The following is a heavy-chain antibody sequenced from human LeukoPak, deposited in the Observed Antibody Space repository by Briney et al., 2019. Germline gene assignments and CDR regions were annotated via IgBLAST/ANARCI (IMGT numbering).Heavy chain of an antibody. CDR1: GGSFSGQY. D-gene: IGHD3-10*01. Sequence: SETLSLTCAVYGGSFSGQYWGWIRQPPGKGLEWSGEINHGGSISYNASLKSRVTISLDTSKNQFSLKLSSVTAADTAVYYCAGGDYHGSESYANYWGQGTLVTVSS. V-gene: IGHV4-34*01. J-gene: IGHJ4*02. CDR2: INHGGSI. CDR3: AGGDYHGSESYANY.